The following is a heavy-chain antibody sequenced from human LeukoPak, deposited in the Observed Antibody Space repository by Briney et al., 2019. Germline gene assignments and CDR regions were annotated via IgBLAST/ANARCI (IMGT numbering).Heavy chain of an antibody. CDR1: GFTVSSNH. D-gene: IGHD5-24*01. V-gene: IGHV4-34*01. CDR2: INHSGNT. J-gene: IGHJ4*02. CDR3: ARVDGDGYNIPDY. Sequence: GSLRLSCVASGFTVSSNHMNWIRQPPEKGLEWIGEINHSGNTNYNPSLKSRVTISVDTSKNQFSLKLSSVTAADTAVYYCARVDGDGYNIPDYWSQGTLVTVSS.